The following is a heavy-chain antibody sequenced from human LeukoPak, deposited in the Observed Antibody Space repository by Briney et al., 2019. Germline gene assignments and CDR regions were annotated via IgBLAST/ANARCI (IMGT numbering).Heavy chain of an antibody. CDR3: ARAPKYSSSWYGKEETIDY. D-gene: IGHD6-13*01. J-gene: IGHJ4*02. V-gene: IGHV1-18*01. Sequence: GASVKVSCKASGYTFTSYGISWVRQAPGQGLEWMGWISAYNGNTNYAQKLQGRVTMTTDTSTSTAYMELRSLRSDDTAVYYCARAPKYSSSWYGKEETIDYWGQGTLVTVSS. CDR1: GYTFTSYG. CDR2: ISAYNGNT.